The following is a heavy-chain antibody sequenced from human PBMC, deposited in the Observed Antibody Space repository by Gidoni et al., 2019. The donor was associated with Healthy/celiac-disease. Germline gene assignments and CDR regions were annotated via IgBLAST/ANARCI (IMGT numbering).Heavy chain of an antibody. J-gene: IGHJ6*02. CDR1: GYTFTSYY. V-gene: IGHV1-46*01. CDR2: INPSGGST. CDR3: ARDADIAAAGTVRYYYGMDV. D-gene: IGHD6-13*01. Sequence: QVQLVQSGAEVKKPGVSVKVSCKASGYTFTSYYMHWVRQAPGQGLEWMGIINPSGGSTSYAQKFQGRVTMTRDTSTSTVYMELSSLRSEDTAVYYCARDADIAAAGTVRYYYGMDVWGQGTTVTVSS.